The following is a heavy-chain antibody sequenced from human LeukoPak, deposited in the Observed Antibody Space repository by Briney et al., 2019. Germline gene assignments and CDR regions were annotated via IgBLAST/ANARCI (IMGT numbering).Heavy chain of an antibody. D-gene: IGHD4-17*01. CDR3: AKAQDGDYVDY. CDR2: ISYDGSNK. J-gene: IGHJ4*02. V-gene: IGHV3-30*18. Sequence: PGGSLRLSCAASGFTFSSYGMHWVRQAPGKGLEWVAVISYDGSNKYYADSVKGRFTISRDNSKNTLYLQMNSLRAEDTAVYCCAKAQDGDYVDYWGQGTLVTVSS. CDR1: GFTFSSYG.